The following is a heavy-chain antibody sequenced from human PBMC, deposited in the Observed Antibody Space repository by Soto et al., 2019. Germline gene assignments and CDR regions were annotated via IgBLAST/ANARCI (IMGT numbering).Heavy chain of an antibody. Sequence: QVTLKESGPVLVKPTETLTLTCTVSGFSLSNARMGVSWIRQPPGKALEWLAHIFSNDEKSYSTSLKSRLTISNHTSKSQMVLTMANMDPVDTATYYCARTGSSGIDWYFDLWGRGTLVTVSS. CDR3: ARTGSSGIDWYFDL. CDR2: IFSNDEK. CDR1: GFSLSNARMG. V-gene: IGHV2-26*01. D-gene: IGHD3-22*01. J-gene: IGHJ2*01.